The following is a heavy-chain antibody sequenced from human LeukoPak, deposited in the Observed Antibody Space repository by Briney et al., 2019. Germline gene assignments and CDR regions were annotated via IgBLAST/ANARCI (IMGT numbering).Heavy chain of an antibody. CDR3: ARDVSFRFFDH. J-gene: IGHJ4*02. V-gene: IGHV3-23*01. Sequence: AGGSLRLSCAASGFTFRDYGMSWVRQAPGKGLEWVSSINNAGVNTHYADSVKGRFTISRDNANNSLYLQMNSLRAEDTAVYYCARDVSFRFFDHWGQATLVTVSS. CDR1: GFTFRDYG. CDR2: INNAGVNT. D-gene: IGHD2/OR15-2a*01.